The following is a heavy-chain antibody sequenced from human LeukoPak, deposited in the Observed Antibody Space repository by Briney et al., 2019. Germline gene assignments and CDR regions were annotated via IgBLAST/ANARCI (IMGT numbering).Heavy chain of an antibody. V-gene: IGHV1-18*01. CDR2: ISAYNGNT. Sequence: ASVKVSCRASGYTFTSYGISWVRQAPGQGLEWMGWISAYNGNTNYAQKLQGRVTMTTDTSTSTAYMELRSLRSDDTAVYYCASAPYGDYEFDYWGQGTLVTVSS. J-gene: IGHJ4*02. CDR1: GYTFTSYG. CDR3: ASAPYGDYEFDY. D-gene: IGHD4-17*01.